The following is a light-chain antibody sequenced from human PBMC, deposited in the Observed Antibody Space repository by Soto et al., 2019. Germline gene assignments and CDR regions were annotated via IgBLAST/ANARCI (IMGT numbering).Light chain of an antibody. CDR3: QQRSNWPPWT. V-gene: IGKV3-11*01. Sequence: MTTAPDTPSLCTGDRAPLSCRASQSVSSNLAWYQQKPGQAPRLLIYDASNRATGIPARFSGSGSGTDFTLTISSLEPEDFAVYYCQQRSNWPPWTFGQGTKVDIK. CDR2: DAS. CDR1: QSVSSN. J-gene: IGKJ1*01.